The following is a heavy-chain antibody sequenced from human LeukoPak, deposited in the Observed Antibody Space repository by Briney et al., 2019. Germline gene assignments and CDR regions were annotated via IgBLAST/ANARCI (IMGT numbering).Heavy chain of an antibody. CDR3: ARDWGYCSSTSCYGNWFDP. D-gene: IGHD2-2*01. Sequence: SETLSFTCTVSGGSISSYYWSWIRQPAGKGLEWIWRIYTSGSTNYNPSLKSRVTMSVDTSKNQFSLKLSSVTAADTAVYYCARDWGYCSSTSCYGNWFDPWGQGTLVTVSS. V-gene: IGHV4-4*07. CDR2: IYTSGST. CDR1: GGSISSYY. J-gene: IGHJ5*02.